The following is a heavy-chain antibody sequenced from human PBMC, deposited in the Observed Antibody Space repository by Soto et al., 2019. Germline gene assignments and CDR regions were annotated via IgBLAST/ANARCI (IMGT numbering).Heavy chain of an antibody. V-gene: IGHV3-49*03. J-gene: IGHJ5*02. CDR3: TARVTIFGVAPTPWFDP. D-gene: IGHD3-3*01. CDR2: IRSKAYGGAT. Sequence: GGSLRLSCTASGFTFGDYAMSWFRQAPGKGLEWVGFIRSKAYGGATEYAASVKGRFTISRDDSKSIAYLQMNSLKTEDTAVYYRTARVTIFGVAPTPWFDPWGQGTLVTVSS. CDR1: GFTFGDYA.